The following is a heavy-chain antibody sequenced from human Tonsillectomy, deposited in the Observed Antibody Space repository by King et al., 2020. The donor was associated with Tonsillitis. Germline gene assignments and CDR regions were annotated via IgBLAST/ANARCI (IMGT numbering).Heavy chain of an antibody. CDR3: AGTWAAMVPPPFDL. J-gene: IGHJ2*01. CDR1: GGSISSGSYY. CDR2: IYISGST. Sequence: QLQESGPGLVKPSQTLSLTCNVSGGSISSGSYYWRWIRQPAGKGLEWIGHIYISGSTNYNPSLKSRVSMSVDTSKNQISLQLRSVTAADTAVYYCAGTWAAMVPPPFDLWGRGTLVTVSS. D-gene: IGHD5-18*01. V-gene: IGHV4-61*02.